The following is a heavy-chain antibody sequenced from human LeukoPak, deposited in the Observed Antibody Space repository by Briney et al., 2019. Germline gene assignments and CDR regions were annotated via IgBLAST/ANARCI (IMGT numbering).Heavy chain of an antibody. Sequence: PGGSLRLSCAASGFTFSSYAMSWVRQAPGKGLEWVSAISGSGGSTYYADSVKGRFTISRDNSKNTLYLQVNSLRAEDTAVYYCAKDLFGYSYGYGLLFDYWGQGTLVTVSS. D-gene: IGHD5-18*01. CDR1: GFTFSSYA. CDR3: AKDLFGYSYGYGLLFDY. CDR2: ISGSGGST. J-gene: IGHJ4*02. V-gene: IGHV3-23*01.